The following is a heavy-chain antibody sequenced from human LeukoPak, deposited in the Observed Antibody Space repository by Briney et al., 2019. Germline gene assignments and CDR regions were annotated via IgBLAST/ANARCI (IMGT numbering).Heavy chain of an antibody. CDR2: ISSSSSYI. V-gene: IGHV3-21*01. CDR3: ARDQNYGSDYDY. D-gene: IGHD3-10*01. Sequence: GGSLRLSCAASGFTFSSYSMNWVRQAPGKGLEWVSSISSSSSYIYYADSVKGRFTISRDNAENSLYLQMNSLRAEDTAVYYCARDQNYGSDYDYWGQGTLVTVSS. CDR1: GFTFSSYS. J-gene: IGHJ4*02.